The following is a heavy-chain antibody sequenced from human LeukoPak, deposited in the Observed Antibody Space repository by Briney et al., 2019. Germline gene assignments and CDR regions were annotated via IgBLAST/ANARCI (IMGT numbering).Heavy chain of an antibody. CDR3: ARWELLAYYYFDY. CDR2: IYYNGST. D-gene: IGHD1-26*01. J-gene: IGHJ4*02. Sequence: SETLSLTCTVSGGSISSSTYYWSWNRQPPGKGLEWIGSIYYNGSTYYNPSLKSRLTISVDTSKNQFSLKLTSVTAADTAVYYCARWELLAYYYFDYWGQGTLVTVSS. CDR1: GGSISSSTYY. V-gene: IGHV4-39*01.